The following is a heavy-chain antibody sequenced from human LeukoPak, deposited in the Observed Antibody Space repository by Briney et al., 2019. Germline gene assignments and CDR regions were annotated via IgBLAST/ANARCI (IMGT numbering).Heavy chain of an antibody. Sequence: PGGSLRLSCAASGFTFSSYSLNWVRQAPGKGLEWVSSISTSSSYIYYADSVKGRFTISRDNAKNSLYLQMNSLRAEDTALYYCARVRGYDYVWGSYRYTNFDYWGQGTLVTVSS. V-gene: IGHV3-21*04. J-gene: IGHJ4*02. D-gene: IGHD3-16*02. CDR2: ISTSSSYI. CDR1: GFTFSSYS. CDR3: ARVRGYDYVWGSYRYTNFDY.